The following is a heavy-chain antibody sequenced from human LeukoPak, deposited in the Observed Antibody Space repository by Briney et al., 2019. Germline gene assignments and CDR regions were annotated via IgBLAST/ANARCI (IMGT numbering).Heavy chain of an antibody. CDR2: IYHSGST. Sequence: SGTLSLTCAVPGGSISSSNWWSWVRQPPGKGLEWIGEIYHSGSTNYNPSLKSRVTISVDKSKNQFSLKLSSVTAADTAVYYCASLNNAAGDFYRWGQGTLVTVSS. J-gene: IGHJ4*02. V-gene: IGHV4-4*02. CDR1: GGSISSSNW. D-gene: IGHD6-13*01. CDR3: ASLNNAAGDFYR.